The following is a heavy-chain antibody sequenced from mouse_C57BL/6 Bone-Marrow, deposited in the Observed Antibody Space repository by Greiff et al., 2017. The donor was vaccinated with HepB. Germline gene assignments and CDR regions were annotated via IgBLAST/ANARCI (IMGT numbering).Heavy chain of an antibody. Sequence: QVQLQQSGTELVKPGDSVKLSCKASGYTFTSYWMHWVKQRPGQGLEWIGNFNPSNGGTNYNEKFKRKATLTVDKSSSTAYMQLSSLTSEDSAVYYCARWNDYHYWGKGTTLTVSS. CDR3: ARWNDYHY. J-gene: IGHJ2*01. D-gene: IGHD2-4*01. CDR2: FNPSNGGT. V-gene: IGHV1-53*01. CDR1: GYTFTSYW.